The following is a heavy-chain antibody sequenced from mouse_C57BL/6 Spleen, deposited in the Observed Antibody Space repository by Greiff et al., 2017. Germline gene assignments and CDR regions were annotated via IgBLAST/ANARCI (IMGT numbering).Heavy chain of an antibody. V-gene: IGHV5-9*01. CDR1: GFTFSSYT. Sequence: EVKLMESGGGLVKPGGSLKLSCAASGFTFSSYTMSWVRQTPEKRLEWVATISGGGGNTYYPDSVKGRFTISRDNAKNTLYLQRSSLRSEDTALDYCARNYYGSSPFDVWGTGTTVTVSS. D-gene: IGHD1-1*01. CDR3: ARNYYGSSPFDV. CDR2: ISGGGGNT. J-gene: IGHJ1*03.